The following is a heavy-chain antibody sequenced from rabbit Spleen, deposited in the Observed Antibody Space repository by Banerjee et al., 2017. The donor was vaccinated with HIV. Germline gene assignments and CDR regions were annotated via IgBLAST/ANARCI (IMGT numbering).Heavy chain of an antibody. CDR3: ARFYAGYGDFGYAAM. CDR1: GFSFSNSYW. D-gene: IGHD7-1*01. V-gene: IGHV1S45*01. J-gene: IGHJ6*01. CDR2: IRGANSGDI. Sequence: QEQLEESGGDLVKPEGSLTLTCTVSGFSFSNSYWICWVRQPPGKRPEWIGCIRGANSGDIWYANWATGRFTISKTSPTTVTLQMTSLIVADTATYFCARFYAGYGDFGYAAMWGPGTLVTVS.